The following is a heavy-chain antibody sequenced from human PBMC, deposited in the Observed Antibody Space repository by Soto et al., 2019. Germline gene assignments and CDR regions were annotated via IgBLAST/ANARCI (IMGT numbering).Heavy chain of an antibody. Sequence: QVQLVESGGGLVKPGGSLRLSCAASGFTFSDYYMSWIRQAPGKGLEWVAYISSSGSTIYYADSVKGRFTISRDNAKNELHLQMNRLRAEDTPVYYCARDTATVAAPGDGYYSDVWRKGSKVPV. CDR2: ISSSGSTI. D-gene: IGHD6-6*01. V-gene: IGHV3-11*01. CDR3: ARDTATVAAPGDGYYSDV. CDR1: GFTFSDYY. J-gene: IGHJ6*03.